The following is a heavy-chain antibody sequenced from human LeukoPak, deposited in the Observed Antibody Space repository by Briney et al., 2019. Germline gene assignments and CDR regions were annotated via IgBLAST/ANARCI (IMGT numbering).Heavy chain of an antibody. CDR3: ARDNVVVPANAMSSNDY. V-gene: IGHV1-46*01. CDR1: GYSFTTYY. D-gene: IGHD2-2*01. J-gene: IGHJ4*02. CDR2: INPRGGSI. Sequence: GPSVKVSCTASGYSFTTYYIHWVRQAPGQRLEWMGIINPRGGSISYAQNFQGRVTMTRDTSTSTVYMELSSLRSEDTAVYYCARDNVVVPANAMSSNDYWGQGTLVTVSS.